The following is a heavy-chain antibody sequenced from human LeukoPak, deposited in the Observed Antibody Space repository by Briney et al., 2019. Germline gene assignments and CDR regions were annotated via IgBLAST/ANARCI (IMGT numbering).Heavy chain of an antibody. J-gene: IGHJ4*02. V-gene: IGHV1-18*01. CDR1: GYTFSNFG. D-gene: IGHD2-2*01. CDR3: ARDGTSTDDY. Sequence: ASVKVSFKASGYTFSNFGINWVRQPPGQGLEWMGWISGNDDNPNYGQKFQGRFTVTTDSSTNTAYMELRNLRLDDTAVYYCARDGTSTDDYWGQGTLVTVSS. CDR2: ISGNDDNP.